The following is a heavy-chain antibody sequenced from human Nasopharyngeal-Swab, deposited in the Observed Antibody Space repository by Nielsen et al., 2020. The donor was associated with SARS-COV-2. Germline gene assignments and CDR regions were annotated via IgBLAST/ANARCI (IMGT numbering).Heavy chain of an antibody. CDR3: ARDEPSSWSNTYYYYYGMDV. J-gene: IGHJ6*02. V-gene: IGHV4-4*07. CDR2: IYTSGST. Sequence: WIRQPPGKGLEWIGRIYTSGSTNYNPPLKSRVTMSVDTSKNQFSLKLSSVTAADTAVYYCARDEPSSWSNTYYYYYGMDVWGQGTTVTVSS. D-gene: IGHD6-13*01.